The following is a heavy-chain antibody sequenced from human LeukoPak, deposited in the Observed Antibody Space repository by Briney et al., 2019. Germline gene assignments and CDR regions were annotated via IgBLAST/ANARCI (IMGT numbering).Heavy chain of an antibody. D-gene: IGHD3-10*01. Sequence: GGSLRLSCAASGFNFNNYWMTWVRQAPGKGLEWVANIKQDGSEKYFADSVKGRFTISRDNAKNSLYLQMNSLRAEDTAVYYCAGGRGGEYWGQGTLVTVSS. V-gene: IGHV3-7*03. CDR1: GFNFNNYW. J-gene: IGHJ4*02. CDR3: AGGRGGEY. CDR2: IKQDGSEK.